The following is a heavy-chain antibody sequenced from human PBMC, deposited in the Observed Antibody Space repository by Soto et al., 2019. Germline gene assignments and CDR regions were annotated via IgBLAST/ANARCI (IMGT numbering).Heavy chain of an antibody. CDR1: GGSLSNYG. V-gene: IGHV1-69*05. CDR3: ARGDATKIVVTTYYAMDV. J-gene: IGHJ6*02. CDR2: IIPVFGTA. D-gene: IGHD4-17*01. Sequence: QVQLVQSGAEVKKPGSSVKVSCKASGGSLSNYGISWVRQAPGQGLEWMGGIIPVFGTANYAQKFQGRVTITKDESTNIAYMDVTSLRSEDTAVYYCARGDATKIVVTTYYAMDVWGQGTTVTVS.